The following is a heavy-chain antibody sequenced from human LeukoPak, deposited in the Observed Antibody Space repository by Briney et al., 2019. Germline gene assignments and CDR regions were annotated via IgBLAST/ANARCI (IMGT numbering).Heavy chain of an antibody. V-gene: IGHV4-59*01. Sequence: SETLSLTCTVSGGSISSYYWSWIRQPPGKGLEWIGYIYYSGSTNYNPSLKSRVTISVETSKNHFSLKLSSVTAADTAVYYCASASGLPGYSEFDYWGQGTLVTVSS. CDR2: IYYSGST. CDR1: GGSISSYY. J-gene: IGHJ4*02. CDR3: ASASGLPGYSEFDY. D-gene: IGHD2-21*01.